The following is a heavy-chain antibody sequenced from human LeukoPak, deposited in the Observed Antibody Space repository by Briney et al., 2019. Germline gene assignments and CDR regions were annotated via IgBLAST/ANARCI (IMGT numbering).Heavy chain of an antibody. Sequence: ASVKVSCKASGYTFTGYSIHWVRQAPGQGLEWMGWINPNSGGTSYLQSFQGRVTMTRDTSISTAYMELSRLGSDDTAVYYCARGVPPSYSSAWYVNYWGQGALVTVSS. CDR1: GYTFTGYS. CDR2: INPNSGGT. CDR3: ARGVPPSYSSAWYVNY. D-gene: IGHD6-19*01. V-gene: IGHV1-2*02. J-gene: IGHJ4*02.